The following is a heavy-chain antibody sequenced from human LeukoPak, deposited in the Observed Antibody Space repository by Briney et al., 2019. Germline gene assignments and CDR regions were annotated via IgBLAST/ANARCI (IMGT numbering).Heavy chain of an antibody. V-gene: IGHV3-49*04. D-gene: IGHD3-22*01. Sequence: GGSLRLSCAAPGFTLSTYAMSWVRQAPGKGLEWVGFIRSKPYGGTTEYAASVKGRFTISRDDSKSIAYLQMTSLKTEDTAVYYCTREAPGGDYYDSSGYGTSYWGQGTLVTVSS. CDR3: TREAPGGDYYDSSGYGTSY. J-gene: IGHJ4*02. CDR1: GFTLSTYA. CDR2: IRSKPYGGTT.